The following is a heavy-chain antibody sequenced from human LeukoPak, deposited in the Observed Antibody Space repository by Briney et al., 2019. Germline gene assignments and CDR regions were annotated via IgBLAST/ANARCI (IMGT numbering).Heavy chain of an antibody. D-gene: IGHD3-22*01. CDR1: GYTFTGYY. V-gene: IGHV1-2*02. CDR2: INPNSGGT. Sequence: ASVKVSCKASGYTFTGYYIHWVRQAPGQGLEWMGWINPNSGGTNYAQKFQGRVTMTRDTSISTAYMELSRLRSDDTAVYYCATTRRYYYDSSGPDAFDIWGQGTMVTISS. J-gene: IGHJ3*02. CDR3: ATTRRYYYDSSGPDAFDI.